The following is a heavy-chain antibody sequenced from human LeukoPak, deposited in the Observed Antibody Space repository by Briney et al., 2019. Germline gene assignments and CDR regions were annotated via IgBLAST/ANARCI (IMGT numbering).Heavy chain of an antibody. CDR1: GFTFSSYA. D-gene: IGHD6-13*01. V-gene: IGHV3-48*04. J-gene: IGHJ4*02. Sequence: PGGSLRLSCAASGFTFSSYAMSWVRQAPGKGLEWVSYISSSSSTIYYADSVKGRFTISRDNAKNTAYLQMNSLRAEDTAVYYCARVESSSHFDYWGQGTLVTVSS. CDR3: ARVESSSHFDY. CDR2: ISSSSSTI.